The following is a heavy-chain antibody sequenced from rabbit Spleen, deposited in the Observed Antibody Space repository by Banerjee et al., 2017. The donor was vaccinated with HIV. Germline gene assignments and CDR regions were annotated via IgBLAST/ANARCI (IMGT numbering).Heavy chain of an antibody. CDR2: IVAGSSGST. D-gene: IGHD8-1*01. V-gene: IGHV1S40*01. J-gene: IGHJ6*01. CDR3: ARDAGTSFSTYGMDL. CDR1: GFSFSSNYY. Sequence: QSLEESGGDLVKPGASLTLTCTASGFSFSSNYYMCWVRQAPGKGLEWIACIVAGSSGSTAYASWAKGRITISKISSTTVTLQMTSLTVADTATYFCARDAGTSFSTYGMDLWGQGTLVTVS.